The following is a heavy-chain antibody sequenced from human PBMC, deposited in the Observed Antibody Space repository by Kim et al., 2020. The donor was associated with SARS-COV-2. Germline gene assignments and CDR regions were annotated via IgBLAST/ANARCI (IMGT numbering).Heavy chain of an antibody. CDR3: ARRPGISVAGTWEDY. Sequence: QMFQGRVTITADKSTSTAYMELSSLRSEDTAVYYCARRPGISVAGTWEDYWGQGTLVTVSS. D-gene: IGHD6-19*01. V-gene: IGHV1-69*02. J-gene: IGHJ4*02.